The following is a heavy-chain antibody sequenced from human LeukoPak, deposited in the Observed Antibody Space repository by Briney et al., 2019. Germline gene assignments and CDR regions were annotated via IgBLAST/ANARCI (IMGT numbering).Heavy chain of an antibody. V-gene: IGHV1-2*02. Sequence: ASVKVSCKASGYTFTGDYMHWVRQAPGQGLEWMGWINPNSGDTNYEQKFQGRGTMTRDTSISTAYMELSRLRFDDTAIYYCARGRLQQLVAAWFDPWGQGTLVTVSS. J-gene: IGHJ5*02. CDR2: INPNSGDT. CDR3: ARGRLQQLVAAWFDP. D-gene: IGHD6-13*01. CDR1: GYTFTGDY.